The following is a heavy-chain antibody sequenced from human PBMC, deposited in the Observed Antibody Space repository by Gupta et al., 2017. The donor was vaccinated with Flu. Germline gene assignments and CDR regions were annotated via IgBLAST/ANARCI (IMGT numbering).Heavy chain of an antibody. CDR2: IIPIHGIS. V-gene: IGHV1-69*01. Sequence: QVHLVQSGAEVKTPGSSVKVSCTASKSTFSDYVITWVRQAPGQGLEWMGGIIPIHGISNNAPKFQGRLTIIADEPTSTVYMELSSLRFEDTAFYYCARLRACGGDCYYFDYWGQGTLVTVSS. J-gene: IGHJ4*02. CDR1: KSTFSDYV. CDR3: ARLRACGGDCYYFDY. D-gene: IGHD2-21*02.